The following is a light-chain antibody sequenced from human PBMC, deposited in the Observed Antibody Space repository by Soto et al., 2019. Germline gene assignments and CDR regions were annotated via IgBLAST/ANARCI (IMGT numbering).Light chain of an antibody. CDR2: DAS. CDR1: QSVSSY. J-gene: IGKJ2*01. V-gene: IGKV3-11*01. Sequence: EIVLTQSPATLSLSPGSIATLSCRASQSVSSYLAWYQQKPGQAPRLLIYDASNRATGIPARFSGSGSGTDFTLTISSLEPEDFAVYYCQQRSNWPPGYTFGQGTKLEIK. CDR3: QQRSNWPPGYT.